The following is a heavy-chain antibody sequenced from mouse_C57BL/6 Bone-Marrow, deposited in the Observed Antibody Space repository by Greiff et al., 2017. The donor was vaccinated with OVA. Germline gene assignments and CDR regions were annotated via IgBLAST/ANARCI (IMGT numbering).Heavy chain of an antibody. D-gene: IGHD1-1*01. CDR3: TRGDYGSSLGYFDV. CDR1: GYSITSGYY. J-gene: IGHJ1*03. V-gene: IGHV3-6*01. CDR2: ISYDGSN. Sequence: EVKLMESGPGLVKPSQSLSLTCSVTGYSITSGYYWNWIRQYPGNKLEWMGYISYDGSNNYNPSLKNRISITSDKSKNQFNLKLNSETTENTATYYCTRGDYGSSLGYFDVWGTGTTVTVSS.